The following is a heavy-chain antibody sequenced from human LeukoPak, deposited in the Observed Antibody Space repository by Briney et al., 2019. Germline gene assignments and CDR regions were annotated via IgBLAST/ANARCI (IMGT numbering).Heavy chain of an antibody. J-gene: IGHJ4*02. CDR3: AAGGSSSWSYYFDY. CDR1: GYTFTGYY. CDR2: INPNCGGT. D-gene: IGHD6-13*01. V-gene: IGHV1-2*02. Sequence: ASVKVSCKASGYTFTGYYMHWVRQAPGQWLEWMGWINPNCGGTNYVQKFQGRVTMTRDTSISTAYMELSRLRSDDTAVYYCAAGGSSSWSYYFDYWGQGTLVTVSS.